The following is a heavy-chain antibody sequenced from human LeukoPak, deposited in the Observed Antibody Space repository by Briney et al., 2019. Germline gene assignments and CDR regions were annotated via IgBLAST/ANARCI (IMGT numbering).Heavy chain of an antibody. Sequence: SGGSLRLSCAASGFTFGSYGMHWVRQAPGKGLEWVAIVSRDGSAQYYGDSVKGRFTSSRDNSENTLYLRMNSLRAEDTALYYCAKESDSYYFDYWGQGSLVTVSS. V-gene: IGHV3-30*18. D-gene: IGHD2-15*01. CDR1: GFTFGSYG. CDR2: VSRDGSAQ. CDR3: AKESDSYYFDY. J-gene: IGHJ4*02.